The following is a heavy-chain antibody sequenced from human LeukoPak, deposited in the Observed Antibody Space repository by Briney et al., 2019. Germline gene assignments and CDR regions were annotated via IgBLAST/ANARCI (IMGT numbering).Heavy chain of an antibody. V-gene: IGHV3-74*01. CDR1: GFTFSSYW. J-gene: IGHJ4*02. Sequence: PGGSLRLSCAASGFTFSSYWMHWVRHASGKGLVWVSRINSDGSSTSYADSVKGRFTISRDNAKNTLYLQMNSLRAEDTAVYYCASEIGYSGYEGRDYWGQGTLVTVSS. CDR2: INSDGSST. D-gene: IGHD5-12*01. CDR3: ASEIGYSGYEGRDY.